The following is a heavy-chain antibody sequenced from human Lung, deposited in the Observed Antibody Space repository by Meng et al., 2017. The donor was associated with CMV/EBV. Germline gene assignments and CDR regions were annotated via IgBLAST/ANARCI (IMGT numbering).Heavy chain of an antibody. V-gene: IGHV3-23*03. CDR1: GFTFSTFA. D-gene: IGHD1-26*01. CDR2: IYSGDDST. CDR3: AKGKWGGYYYYYGMDV. J-gene: IGHJ6*02. Sequence: GESXKISXAASGFTFSTFAMSWVRQAPGKGLQWVSVIYSGDDSTYYADSVKGRFTISRDNSKNMLYLQMNSLRAEDSAVYFCAKGKWGGYYYYYGMDVWGRGTXVTVSS.